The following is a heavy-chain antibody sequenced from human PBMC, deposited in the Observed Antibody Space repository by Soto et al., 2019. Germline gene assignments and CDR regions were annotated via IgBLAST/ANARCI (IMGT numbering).Heavy chain of an antibody. V-gene: IGHV4-31*02. CDR1: GGSISSGGYY. J-gene: IGHJ4*02. CDR2: IYYSGST. Sequence: SETLSLTCTVSGGSISSGGYYWSWIRQHPGKDLEWIGYIYYSGSTYYNPSLKSRVTISVDTSKNQFSLKLSSVTAADTAVYYCAGYSYGIPGFDYWGQGTLVTVSS. CDR3: AGYSYGIPGFDY. D-gene: IGHD5-18*01.